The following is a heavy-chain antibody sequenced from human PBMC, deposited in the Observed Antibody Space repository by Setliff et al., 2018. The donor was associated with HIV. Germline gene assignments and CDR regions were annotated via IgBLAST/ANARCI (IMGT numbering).Heavy chain of an antibody. CDR1: GGSFSGYY. V-gene: IGHV4-34*01. Sequence: SETLSLTCAVSGGSFSGYYWSWIRQPPGKGLEWIGEINHDRTTNYNPSLKSRVTISVDTSKNQFSLTLNSVTAADTAVYYCARGSRPLTIFGVVFKTNYYFMDVWGKGTAVTVSS. J-gene: IGHJ6*03. CDR3: ARGSRPLTIFGVVFKTNYYFMDV. D-gene: IGHD3-3*01. CDR2: INHDRTT.